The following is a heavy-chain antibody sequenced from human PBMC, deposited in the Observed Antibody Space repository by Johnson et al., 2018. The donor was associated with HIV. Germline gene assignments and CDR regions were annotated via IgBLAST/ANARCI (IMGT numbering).Heavy chain of an antibody. Sequence: VQLVESGGGVVQPGRSLRLSCAASGLTFSSYAMSWVRQAPGKGLEWVSSISDNGGSIYYADSVKGRFTISRDNSKNMLYLQMNSLRAEDTALYYCAKGEQVWSVASAFDIWGQGTMVTVSS. D-gene: IGHD5-18*01. CDR3: AKGEQVWSVASAFDI. CDR1: GLTFSSYA. J-gene: IGHJ3*02. V-gene: IGHV3-23*04. CDR2: ISDNGGSI.